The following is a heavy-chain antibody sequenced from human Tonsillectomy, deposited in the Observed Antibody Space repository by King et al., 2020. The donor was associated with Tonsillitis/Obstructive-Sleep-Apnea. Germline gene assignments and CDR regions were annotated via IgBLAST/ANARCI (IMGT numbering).Heavy chain of an antibody. Sequence: VQLVESGGALVKPGGSLRLSCAASGFIFSDYFMSWIRQAPGKGLEWGSYISSSSTSPNYADSVKGPFTISRDNATNSLNLQMNSLRAEDTAVYYCAYTPTRRAQLRKYHYYYYMAVWGKGTTVTVPS. CDR3: AYTPTRRAQLRKYHYYYYMAV. CDR1: GFIFSDYF. J-gene: IGHJ6*03. V-gene: IGHV3-11*05. D-gene: IGHD2-2*01. CDR2: ISSSSTSP.